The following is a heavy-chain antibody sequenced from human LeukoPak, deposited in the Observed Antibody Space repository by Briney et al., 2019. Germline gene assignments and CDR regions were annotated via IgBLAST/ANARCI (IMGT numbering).Heavy chain of an antibody. CDR3: MTAAGYDFGQY. CDR2: LYIGGNT. CDR1: GLTVNNNY. D-gene: IGHD2/OR15-2a*01. Sequence: GGSLRLSCAASGLTVNNNYMNWVRQAPGKGLEWVSALYIGGNTYYADSVRGRFTISRDNSKNTLYLQMNSLRAEDTAIYYCMTAAGYDFGQYWGQGTLVTVSS. V-gene: IGHV3-53*01. J-gene: IGHJ4*02.